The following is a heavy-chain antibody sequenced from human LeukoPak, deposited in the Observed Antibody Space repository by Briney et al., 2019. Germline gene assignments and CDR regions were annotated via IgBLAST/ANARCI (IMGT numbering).Heavy chain of an antibody. D-gene: IGHD2-8*01. CDR3: GRRRGMGSLDY. CDR2: IKQDGSEK. Sequence: GGSLRLSCTTSGFTFSSYWMSWVRQAPGKGLEWVANIKQDGSEKNCVDSVRGRFTISRDNAKNSLYLQMNSLRAEDTAVYYCGRRRGMGSLDYWGQGTLVTVSS. J-gene: IGHJ4*02. V-gene: IGHV3-7*03. CDR1: GFTFSSYW.